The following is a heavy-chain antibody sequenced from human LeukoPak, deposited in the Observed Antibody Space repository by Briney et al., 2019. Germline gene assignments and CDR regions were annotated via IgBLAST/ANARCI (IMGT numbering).Heavy chain of an antibody. CDR2: INPNSGGT. V-gene: IGHV1-2*02. J-gene: IGHJ4*02. CDR3: ARDGFGAVAGTGGDY. D-gene: IGHD6-19*01. CDR1: GYTFTGYY. Sequence: ASVKVSCKASGYTFTGYYMHWVRQAPGQGLEWMGWINPNSGGTNYAQKFQGRVTMTRDTSISTAYMELSRLRSDDTAVYYCARDGFGAVAGTGGDYWGQGTLVTVSS.